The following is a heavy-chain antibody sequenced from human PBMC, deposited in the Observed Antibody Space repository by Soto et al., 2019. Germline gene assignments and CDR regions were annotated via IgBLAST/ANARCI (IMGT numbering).Heavy chain of an antibody. J-gene: IGHJ3*02. Sequence: QLHLVQSGAVVKKPGASVTVSCSASGYPVTAYYMHWVRQAPGRGLEWMGGINPATGAAKYTQTFQGRGTITRDPSTSTVFMELSGLTSEDPAVFYCARGGGVGVAGSAAFDMWGQGTLVTVSS. CDR2: INPATGAA. V-gene: IGHV1-2*02. CDR1: GYPVTAYY. D-gene: IGHD3-3*01. CDR3: ARGGGVGVAGSAAFDM.